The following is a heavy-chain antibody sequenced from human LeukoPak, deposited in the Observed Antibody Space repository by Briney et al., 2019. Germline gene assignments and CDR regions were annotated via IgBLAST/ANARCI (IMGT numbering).Heavy chain of an antibody. CDR3: ARGRIAARNAFDP. CDR1: GFNFRTYW. Sequence: GGSLRLSCEASGFNFRTYWMHWVRQVPGKGLVWVSRIKGDGSITTYADSVKGRFTISRDNSKNTLYLQMNSLRAEDTAVYYCARGRIAARNAFDPWGQGTLVTVSS. CDR2: IKGDGSIT. J-gene: IGHJ5*02. D-gene: IGHD6-6*01. V-gene: IGHV3-74*01.